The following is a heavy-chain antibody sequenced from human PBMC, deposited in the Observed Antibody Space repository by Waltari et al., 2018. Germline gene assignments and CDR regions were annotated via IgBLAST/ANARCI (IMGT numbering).Heavy chain of an antibody. CDR3: ARGPAGTHLGY. Sequence: QVQLQESGPGVVQPSGTLSLTCAVSGGPISSADWWSWVRQPPGKGLEWIGEIYHSGSTNYNPSLKSRVSISVDKSKNQFSLKLTSMTAADTAVYYCARGPAGTHLGYWGQGTLVTVSS. V-gene: IGHV4-4*02. CDR2: IYHSGST. D-gene: IGHD6-13*01. CDR1: GGPISSADW. J-gene: IGHJ4*02.